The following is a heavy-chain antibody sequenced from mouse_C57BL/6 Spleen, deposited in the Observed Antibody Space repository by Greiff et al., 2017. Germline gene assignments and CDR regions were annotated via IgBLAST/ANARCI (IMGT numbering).Heavy chain of an antibody. V-gene: IGHV1-9*01. D-gene: IGHD2-3*01. CDR1: GYTFTGYW. CDR2: ILPGSDST. J-gene: IGHJ4*01. CDR3: AKWLLGAMDY. Sequence: VKLMESGAELMKPGASVKLSCKATGYTFTGYWIEWVKQRPGHGLEWIGEILPGSDSTNYNEKFKGKATFTANTSSNTAYMQLSSLTTEDSAIYYCAKWLLGAMDYWGQGTSVTVSS.